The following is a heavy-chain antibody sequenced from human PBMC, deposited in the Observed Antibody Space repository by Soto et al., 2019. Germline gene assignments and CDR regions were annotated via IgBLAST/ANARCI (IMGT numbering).Heavy chain of an antibody. Sequence: QVQLVESGGGVVQPGRSLRLSCAASGFTFSSYGMHWVRQAPGKGLEWVAVIWYDGSNKYYADSVKGRFTISRDNSKNTLYLQMNSLRAEDTAVYYCARVPKLDPDYFDYWGQGTLVTVSS. CDR3: ARVPKLDPDYFDY. V-gene: IGHV3-33*01. CDR1: GFTFSSYG. CDR2: IWYDGSNK. D-gene: IGHD1-1*01. J-gene: IGHJ4*02.